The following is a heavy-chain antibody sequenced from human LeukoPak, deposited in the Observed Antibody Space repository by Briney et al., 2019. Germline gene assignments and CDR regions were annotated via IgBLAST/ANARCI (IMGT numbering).Heavy chain of an antibody. Sequence: PGGSLRLXCAASGFTFDDYGMSWVRQAPGKGLEWVSGINWNGGSTGYADSVKGRFTISRDNAKNSLYLQMNSLRAEGTALYYCARDKVRGVIDDWGQGTLVTVSS. CDR1: GFTFDDYG. D-gene: IGHD3-10*01. CDR3: ARDKVRGVIDD. V-gene: IGHV3-20*04. CDR2: INWNGGST. J-gene: IGHJ4*02.